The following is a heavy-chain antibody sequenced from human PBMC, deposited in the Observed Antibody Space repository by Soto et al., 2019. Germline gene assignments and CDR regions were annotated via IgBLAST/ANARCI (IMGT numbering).Heavy chain of an antibody. CDR1: GFTFSTYA. V-gene: IGHV3-23*01. J-gene: IGHJ4*02. D-gene: IGHD4-4*01. CDR3: AKDLMTTVTTETDY. Sequence: GGSLRLSCAASGFTFSTYAMSWVRQAPGKGLEWVSAISGSGGSTYYADSVKGRFTISRDNSKNTLYLQMNSLRAEDTAVYYCAKDLMTTVTTETDYWGQGTLVTVSS. CDR2: ISGSGGST.